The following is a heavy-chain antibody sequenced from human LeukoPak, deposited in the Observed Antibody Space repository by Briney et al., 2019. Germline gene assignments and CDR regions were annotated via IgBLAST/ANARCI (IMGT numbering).Heavy chain of an antibody. J-gene: IGHJ6*02. CDR2: LYTGGST. CDR1: GSTVSSNY. V-gene: IGHV3-53*01. CDR3: AGDYRIEGVTGYYYYGMDV. D-gene: IGHD1-26*01. Sequence: PGGSLRLSCAVSGSTVSSNYMSWVRRAPGRGLEWVSVLYTGGSTYYADSVKGRFTISRDDSKNTLYLQMNSLRTQDTAVYYCAGDYRIEGVTGYYYYGMDVWGQGTTVTVSS.